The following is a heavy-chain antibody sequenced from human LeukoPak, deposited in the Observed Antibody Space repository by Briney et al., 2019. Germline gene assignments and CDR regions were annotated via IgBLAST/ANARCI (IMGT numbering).Heavy chain of an antibody. Sequence: ASVKVSCKASGYTFINYYIHWVRQAPGQGLEWVGIINPSDGTTTYAQKFQGRVSMTRDTSTSTVYMELSSLESDDTAMYYCARAAEYSSGWYLFDFWGQGILVTVSA. CDR2: INPSDGTT. CDR3: ARAAEYSSGWYLFDF. J-gene: IGHJ4*02. D-gene: IGHD6-19*01. CDR1: GYTFINYY. V-gene: IGHV1-46*01.